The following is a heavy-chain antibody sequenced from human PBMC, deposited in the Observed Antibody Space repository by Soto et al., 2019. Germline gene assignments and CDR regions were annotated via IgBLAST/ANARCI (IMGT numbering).Heavy chain of an antibody. Sequence: SETLSLTCTVSGDSISSYYWSWLRQPPGKGLEWIGYISYSGNTNYNPSLKGRVTILVDTSKHQFSLKLSSVTAADTAVYYCARRNGYDYEGYFDYWGQGTLVTVSS. CDR1: GDSISSYY. CDR3: ARRNGYDYEGYFDY. CDR2: ISYSGNT. J-gene: IGHJ4*02. V-gene: IGHV4-59*08. D-gene: IGHD5-12*01.